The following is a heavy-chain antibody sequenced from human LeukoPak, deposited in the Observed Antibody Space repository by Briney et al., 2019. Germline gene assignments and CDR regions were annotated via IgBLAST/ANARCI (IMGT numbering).Heavy chain of an antibody. D-gene: IGHD6-13*01. CDR2: INPNSGGT. Sequence: ASVKDSCKASGYTFTGYYMHWVRQAPGQGLEWMGWINPNSGGTNYAQKFQGRVTMTRDTSISTAYMELSRLRSDDTAVYYCARGRSSSSPNNDFDYWGQGTLVTVSS. CDR1: GYTFTGYY. V-gene: IGHV1-2*02. J-gene: IGHJ4*02. CDR3: ARGRSSSSPNNDFDY.